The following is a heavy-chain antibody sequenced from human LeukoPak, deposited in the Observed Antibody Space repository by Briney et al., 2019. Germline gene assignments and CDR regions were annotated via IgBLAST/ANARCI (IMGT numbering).Heavy chain of an antibody. CDR1: GFTFSSYA. D-gene: IGHD3-3*01. Sequence: GGSLRLSCAASGFTFSSYAMSWVRQAPGKGLEWVSAISGSGGSTYYADSVKGRFTISRDNSKNTLYLQMNSLGAEDTAVYYCAKESRQSYYDFWSGYQSFDYWGQGTLVTVSS. CDR2: ISGSGGST. V-gene: IGHV3-23*01. CDR3: AKESRQSYYDFWSGYQSFDY. J-gene: IGHJ4*02.